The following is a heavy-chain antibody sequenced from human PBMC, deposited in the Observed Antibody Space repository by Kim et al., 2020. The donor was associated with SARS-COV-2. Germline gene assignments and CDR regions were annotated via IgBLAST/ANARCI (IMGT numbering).Heavy chain of an antibody. V-gene: IGHV3-23*01. CDR3: ANPRQPDY. CDR1: GFTFSNYG. D-gene: IGHD6-13*01. CDR2: ITGSGDIT. Sequence: GGSLRLSCVASGFTFSNYGMTWVRQAPGGGLEWVSGITGSGDITAYADSVKGRFTISRVNSKNTLYLQMSSLRAEDTAIYYCANPRQPDYWGQGTLVTVSS. J-gene: IGHJ4*02.